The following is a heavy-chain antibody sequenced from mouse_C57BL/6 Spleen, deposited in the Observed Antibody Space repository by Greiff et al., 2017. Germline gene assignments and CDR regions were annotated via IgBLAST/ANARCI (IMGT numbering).Heavy chain of an antibody. J-gene: IGHJ3*01. CDR2: ISSGSSTI. Sequence: EVQRVESGGGLVKPGGSLKLSCAASGFTFSDYGMHWVRQAPEKGLEWVAYISSGSSTIYYADTVKGRFTISRDNAKNTLFLQMTSLRSEDTAMYYCARGDGYPPWCAYWGQGTLVTVSA. CDR1: GFTFSDYG. V-gene: IGHV5-17*01. CDR3: ARGDGYPPWCAY. D-gene: IGHD2-3*01.